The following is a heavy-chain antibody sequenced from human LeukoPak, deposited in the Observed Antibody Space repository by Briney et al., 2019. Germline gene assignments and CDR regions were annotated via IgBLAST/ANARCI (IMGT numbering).Heavy chain of an antibody. Sequence: ASVKVSCKASGYTFTSYGISWVRQAPGQGLEWMGWISAYNGNTNYAQKLQGRVTMTTDTSTSTAYMELRSLRSDDTAVYYCARAPAPAAMKTYYYYYMDVWGKGTTVTVSS. J-gene: IGHJ6*03. CDR1: GYTFTSYG. CDR2: ISAYNGNT. CDR3: ARAPAPAAMKTYYYYYMDV. D-gene: IGHD2-2*01. V-gene: IGHV1-18*01.